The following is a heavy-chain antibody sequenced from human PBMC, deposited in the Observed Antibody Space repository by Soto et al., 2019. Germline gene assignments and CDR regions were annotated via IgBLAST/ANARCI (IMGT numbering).Heavy chain of an antibody. D-gene: IGHD2-15*01. CDR1: GDSVSSNSAA. Sequence: QTLSLTCAISGDSVSSNSAAWNWIRQSPSSGLEWLGRSYYRSKWYNDYAVSVNIRITINPDTSKNQFSLQLTSVTPEDTAVYYCARVVWGVPAGYCSGGSCITYYYYGMDVWGQRTTVTVSS. CDR2: SYYRSKWYN. J-gene: IGHJ6*02. V-gene: IGHV6-1*01. CDR3: ARVVWGVPAGYCSGGSCITYYYYGMDV.